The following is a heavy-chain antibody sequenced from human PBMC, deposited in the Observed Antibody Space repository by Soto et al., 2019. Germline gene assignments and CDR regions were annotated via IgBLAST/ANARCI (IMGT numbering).Heavy chain of an antibody. CDR1: GFSLSTSGVG. V-gene: IGHV2-5*02. CDR3: AHSCPYYYDSSGYYLVGHWYFDL. D-gene: IGHD3-22*01. CDR2: IYWDDDK. Sequence: QITLKESGPTLVNPTQTLTLTCTFSGFSLSTSGVGVGWIRQPPGKALEWLALIYWDDDKRYSPSLKSRLTITKDPSKNHVVLTMTNMDPVDTPTYYCAHSCPYYYDSSGYYLVGHWYFDLWGRGTLVTVSS. J-gene: IGHJ2*01.